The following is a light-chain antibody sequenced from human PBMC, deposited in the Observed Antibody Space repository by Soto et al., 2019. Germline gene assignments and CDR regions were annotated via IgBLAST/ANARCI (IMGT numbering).Light chain of an antibody. CDR2: GAS. Sequence: EVVLTQSPGTLSLSPGEGATLSCRSSQDVGSNYLAWYQQKPGQAPRLLIFGASIRASGVPGRFSGSGSGTDFTLTISRMEPEDSAVYYCQQFINSPYMYIFGQGTKLEI. CDR1: QDVGSNY. V-gene: IGKV3-20*01. CDR3: QQFINSPYMYI. J-gene: IGKJ2*01.